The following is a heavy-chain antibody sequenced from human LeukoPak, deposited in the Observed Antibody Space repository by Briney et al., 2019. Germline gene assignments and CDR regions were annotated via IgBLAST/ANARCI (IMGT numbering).Heavy chain of an antibody. V-gene: IGHV3-23*01. CDR1: GFIFRDYA. D-gene: IGHD2-15*01. Sequence: GGSLRLSCVASGFIFRDYAMGWVRQALGKGLEWVSTISKSGDGMFYADSVKGRFTISRDNSKNTLNMHLDSLRAEDTAVYYCAKHNGWELHDYRFDYWGQGTLVTVSS. CDR2: ISKSGDGM. J-gene: IGHJ4*02. CDR3: AKHNGWELHDYRFDY.